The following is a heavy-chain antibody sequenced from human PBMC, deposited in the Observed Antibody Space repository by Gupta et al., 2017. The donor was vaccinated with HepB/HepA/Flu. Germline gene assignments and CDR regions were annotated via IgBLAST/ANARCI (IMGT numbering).Heavy chain of an antibody. Sequence: QVQLVQSGAEVKKPGASVKVSCKAYGYSFTGQHINWVRQAPGQGLEWMGWINPNSGGTNYAQKFQDWVTMSRDTSISTAYMELRSLKSDYTAIYYCARGGGIALEFDYWGQGTLVTVSS. CDR2: INPNSGGT. CDR3: ARGGGIALEFDY. V-gene: IGHV1-2*04. CDR1: GYSFTGQH. D-gene: IGHD6-13*01. J-gene: IGHJ4*02.